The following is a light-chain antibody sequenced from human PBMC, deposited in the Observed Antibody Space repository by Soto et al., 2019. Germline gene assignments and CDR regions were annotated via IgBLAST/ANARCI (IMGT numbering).Light chain of an antibody. V-gene: IGLV1-44*01. J-gene: IGLJ2*01. CDR2: SNN. CDR3: AAWDDRVDGPI. Sequence: QSVVTQPPSASGAPGQSVTISCSGTSSNIGSNIVNWYQHVPGTAPKLLIRSNNLRPSGVPDRFSGSKSGTSASLAISGLQSEDEADYYCAAWDDRVDGPIFGGGTKLTVL. CDR1: SSNIGSNI.